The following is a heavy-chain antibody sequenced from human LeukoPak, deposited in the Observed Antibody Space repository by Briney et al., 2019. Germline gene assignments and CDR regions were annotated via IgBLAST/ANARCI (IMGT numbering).Heavy chain of an antibody. V-gene: IGHV3-23*01. Sequence: SGGSLRLSCAASGFTFSSYWMSWVRQAPGKGLEWVSALSGRGDTTYYAASVKGRFTISRDNSKNTLYLQMNSLRAEDTAVYYCAKDQDSPVRGIIWMNNWFDPWGQGTLVTVSS. J-gene: IGHJ5*02. CDR2: LSGRGDTT. CDR1: GFTFSSYW. CDR3: AKDQDSPVRGIIWMNNWFDP. D-gene: IGHD3-10*01.